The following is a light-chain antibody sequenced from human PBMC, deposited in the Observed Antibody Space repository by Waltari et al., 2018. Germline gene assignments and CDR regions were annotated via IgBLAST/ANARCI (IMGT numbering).Light chain of an antibody. CDR3: QSYDTSLSVV. CDR1: GSNLGAGSD. V-gene: IGLV1-40*01. J-gene: IGLJ2*01. CDR2: GTS. Sequence: QSVLTQPPSVSGAPGQRVSISCTGSGSNLGAGSDVHWYKQHPGKAPKLLIYGTSTRPPGVPDRFFGSQSGTSASLAITALQAEDEAEYYCQSYDTSLSVVFGGGTKLTVL.